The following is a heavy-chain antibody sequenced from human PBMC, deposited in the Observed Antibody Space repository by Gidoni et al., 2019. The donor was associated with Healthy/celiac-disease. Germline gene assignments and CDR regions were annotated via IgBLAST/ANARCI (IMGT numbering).Heavy chain of an antibody. J-gene: IGHJ1*01. D-gene: IGHD1-26*01. CDR3: ARVRVGATAYFQH. V-gene: IGHV4-31*03. CDR2: IYYSGST. CDR1: GGSISSGGYY. Sequence: QVQLQESGPGLVKPSQTLSLTCTVSGGSISSGGYYWSWIRQHPGKGLEWIGYIYYSGSTSYNPALKSRVTISVDTSKNQFSLKLSSVTAADTAVYYCARVRVGATAYFQHWGQGTLVTVSS.